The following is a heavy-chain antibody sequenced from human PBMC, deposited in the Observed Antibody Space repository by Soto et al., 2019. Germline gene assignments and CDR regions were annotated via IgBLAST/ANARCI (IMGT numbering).Heavy chain of an antibody. V-gene: IGHV4-59*01. D-gene: IGHD2-15*01. Sequence: KSSETLSLTCTVSGGSISSYYWSWIRQPPGKGLEWIGYIYYSGSTNYNPSLKSRVTISVDTSKNQFSLKLSSVTAADTAVYYCARGVGLSYYYYYMDGWGKGTTVTVSS. CDR1: GGSISSYY. CDR2: IYYSGST. J-gene: IGHJ6*03. CDR3: ARGVGLSYYYYYMDG.